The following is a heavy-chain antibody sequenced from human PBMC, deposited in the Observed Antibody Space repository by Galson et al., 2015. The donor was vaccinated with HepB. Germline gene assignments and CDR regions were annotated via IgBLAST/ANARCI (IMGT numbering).Heavy chain of an antibody. D-gene: IGHD2-15*01. CDR1: DGSISSATYF. J-gene: IGHJ4*02. CDR3: ARARAAYYFDY. V-gene: IGHV4-39*01. CDR2: IFYSGST. Sequence: ETLSLTCIVSDGSISSATYFWAWIRQSPGKGLEWIGTIFYSGSTSYNPSLESRIALSVDTSKNQFSLKLSSLIAADTAVYYCARARAAYYFDYWGQGTLVTVSS.